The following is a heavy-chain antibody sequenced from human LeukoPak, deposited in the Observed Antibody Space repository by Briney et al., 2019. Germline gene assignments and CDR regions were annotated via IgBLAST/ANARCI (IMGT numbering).Heavy chain of an antibody. CDR1: GFPFSTYW. CDR2: IKPDGSEK. Sequence: GGSLRLSCATSGFPFSTYWMSWVRQAPGKGLEWVANIKPDGSEKSYVDSVKGRFTISRDNAKNSLYLQLNSLSAEDTAVYYCATPYYYASRGPYFFDYWGQGTLVTVSS. CDR3: ATPYYYASRGPYFFDY. D-gene: IGHD3-22*01. J-gene: IGHJ4*02. V-gene: IGHV3-7*01.